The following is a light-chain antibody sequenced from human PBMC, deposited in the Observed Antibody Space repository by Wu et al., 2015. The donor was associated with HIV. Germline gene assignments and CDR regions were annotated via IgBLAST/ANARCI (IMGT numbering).Light chain of an antibody. CDR1: QSVTGRY. CDR3: HQYGSSPLT. CDR2: GAS. V-gene: IGKV3-20*01. Sequence: EIVLTQSPGTLSLSPGERATLSCRASQSVTGRYLAWFQQKPGQAPRLLIYGASSRATGIPDRFSGSGSGTDFTLTLSRLEAEDFAVYYCHQYGSSPLTFGHGTRVKSN. J-gene: IGKJ1*01.